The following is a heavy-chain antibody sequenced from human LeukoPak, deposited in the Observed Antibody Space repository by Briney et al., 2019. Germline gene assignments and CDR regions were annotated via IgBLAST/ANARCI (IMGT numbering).Heavy chain of an antibody. V-gene: IGHV4-39*02. Sequence: SETLSLTRSVSGGSLTSSTYYWGWFRQPPGKGLEWIASLYYDGRTFYSPSLRSRVTMSGDTSKNHFSLKLSSVTAADTAVYYCARRAGDWAVNWFDPWGRGALVTVSS. CDR1: GGSLTSSTYY. J-gene: IGHJ5*02. D-gene: IGHD2-21*02. CDR3: ARRAGDWAVNWFDP. CDR2: LYYDGRT.